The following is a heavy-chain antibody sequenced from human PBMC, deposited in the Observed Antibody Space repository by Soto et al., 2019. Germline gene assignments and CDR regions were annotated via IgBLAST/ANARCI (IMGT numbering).Heavy chain of an antibody. CDR1: GYTFTSYA. J-gene: IGHJ3*02. CDR2: INAGNGNT. D-gene: IGHD3-22*01. V-gene: IGHV1-3*01. CDR3: ARLGWGYDSSSNDAFDI. Sequence: QVQLVQSGAEVKKPGASVKVSCKASGYTFTSYAMHWVRQAPGQRLEWMGWINAGNGNTKYSQKFQGRVTITRDTSASTAYMELSSLRSEDTAVYYCARLGWGYDSSSNDAFDIWGQGTMVTVSS.